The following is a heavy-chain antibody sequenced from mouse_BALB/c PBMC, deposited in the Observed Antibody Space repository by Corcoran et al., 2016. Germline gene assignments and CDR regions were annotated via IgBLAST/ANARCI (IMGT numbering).Heavy chain of an antibody. Sequence: QIQLQQSGPELVKGGASVKITCKATGYTVSEYDINWVKQKPGQGLEWIGWIYPGSGNTKYNEKFKGKATLTVDTSSSTAYMQLSSLTSEDTAVYFCARGYGNYVFAYWGQGTLVTVSA. CDR1: GYTVSEYD. CDR2: IYPGSGNT. D-gene: IGHD2-10*02. CDR3: ARGYGNYVFAY. V-gene: IGHV1-84*02. J-gene: IGHJ3*01.